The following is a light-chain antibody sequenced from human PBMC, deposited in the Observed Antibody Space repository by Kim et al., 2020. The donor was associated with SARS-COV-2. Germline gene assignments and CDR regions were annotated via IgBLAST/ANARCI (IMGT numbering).Light chain of an antibody. J-gene: IGLJ2*01. V-gene: IGLV3-1*01. CDR1: KLGDKY. Sequence: VSGSPGQTASITCSGDKLGDKYACWYQQKPGQSPVLVIYQDSKRPSGIPERFSGSNSGNTATLTISGTQAMDEADYYCQAWDSRTLFGGGTQLTVL. CDR3: QAWDSRTL. CDR2: QDS.